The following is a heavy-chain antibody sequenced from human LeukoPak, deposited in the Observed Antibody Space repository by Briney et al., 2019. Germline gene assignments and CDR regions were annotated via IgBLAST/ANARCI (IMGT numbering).Heavy chain of an antibody. D-gene: IGHD3-22*01. V-gene: IGHV3-23*01. CDR1: GFTFSSYA. CDR2: IRASGDTT. CDR3: GKQFSTDSLAVSDS. Sequence: GGSLRLSCAASGFTFSSYAMTWVRQAPGKGLKWVSTIRASGDTTYHADSVKGRFTISRDNSENTLYLQMNGLRPEDTAVYYCGKQFSTDSLAVSDSWGQGTLVTVSS. J-gene: IGHJ4*02.